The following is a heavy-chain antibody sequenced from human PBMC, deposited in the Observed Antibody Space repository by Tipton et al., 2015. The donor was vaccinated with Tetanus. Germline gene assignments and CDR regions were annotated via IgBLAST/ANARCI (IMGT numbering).Heavy chain of an antibody. Sequence: QSGAEVKKPGESLKISCRGSRDTFTNQWIGWARQMPGKGLEWMGIIYPNDSEARYSPSFEGQVTFSADKSINTAYLQWSSLKSSDSALYFCARHFFRTAHSPMDPWGQGTLVTVSS. J-gene: IGHJ5*02. V-gene: IGHV5-51*01. CDR2: IYPNDSEA. D-gene: IGHD2-21*02. CDR1: RDTFTNQW. CDR3: ARHFFRTAHSPMDP.